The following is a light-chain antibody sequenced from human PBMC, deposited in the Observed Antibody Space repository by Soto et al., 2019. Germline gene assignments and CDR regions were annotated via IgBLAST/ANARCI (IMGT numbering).Light chain of an antibody. CDR1: SSDVGGYNY. V-gene: IGLV2-14*03. J-gene: IGLJ1*01. CDR2: DVS. CDR3: SSYTTSNTRQIV. Sequence: QSVLTQPASVSGSPGQSITSSCTGTSSDVGGYNYVSWYQHHPGKAPKLIIYDVSNRPSGVSIRFSGSKSDNTASLTISGLQPEDEADYHCSSYTTSNTRQIVFGTGTKVPVL.